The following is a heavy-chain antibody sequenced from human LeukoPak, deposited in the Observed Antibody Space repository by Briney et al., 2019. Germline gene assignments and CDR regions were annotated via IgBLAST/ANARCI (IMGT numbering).Heavy chain of an antibody. CDR3: ARDPLYCSSTSCPPDY. CDR1: GFTFSGYW. V-gene: IGHV3-7*01. D-gene: IGHD2-2*01. J-gene: IGHJ4*02. CDR2: IKRDGSEK. Sequence: GGSLRLPCAASGFTFSGYWMSWVRQAPGQGLEWVANIKRDGSEKYYVDFVKGRFTISRDNAKNSLYVQMNSLRAEDTAVYYCARDPLYCSSTSCPPDYWGQGTLVTVSS.